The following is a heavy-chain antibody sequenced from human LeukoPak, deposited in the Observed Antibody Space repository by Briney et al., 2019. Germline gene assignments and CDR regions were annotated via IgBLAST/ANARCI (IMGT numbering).Heavy chain of an antibody. CDR2: IYYSGST. CDR1: GGSISSGGYS. J-gene: IGHJ6*04. CDR3: ARVLGCGSGLDV. Sequence: SETLSLTCAVSGGSISSGGYSWSWIRQPPGTGLEWIGYIYYSGSTYYNPSLKSRVTISVDTSKNQFSLKLSSVTAADTAVYYCARVLGCGSGLDVWGKGTTVTVSS. V-gene: IGHV4-30-4*07. D-gene: IGHD3-10*01.